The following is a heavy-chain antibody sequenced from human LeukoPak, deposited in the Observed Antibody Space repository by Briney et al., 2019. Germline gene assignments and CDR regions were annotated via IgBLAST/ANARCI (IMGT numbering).Heavy chain of an antibody. CDR1: GFTVSSNY. CDR3: ARYQFTGYFDY. J-gene: IGHJ4*02. D-gene: IGHD2-2*01. V-gene: IGHV3-53*01. CDR2: IYSGGST. Sequence: PGGFLRLSCAASGFTVSSNYMSWVRQAPGKGLEWVSVIYSGGSTYYADSVKGRFTISRDNSKNTLYLQMNSLRAEDTAVYYCARYQFTGYFDYWGQGTLVTVSS.